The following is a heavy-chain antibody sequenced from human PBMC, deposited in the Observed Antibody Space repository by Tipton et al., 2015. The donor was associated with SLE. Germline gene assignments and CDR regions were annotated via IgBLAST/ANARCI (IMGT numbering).Heavy chain of an antibody. CDR1: GGSISSGSYY. J-gene: IGHJ4*02. CDR2: IYYSGST. Sequence: TLSLTCTVSGGSISSGSYYWSWIRQPPGKGLEWIGYIYYSGSTNYNPSLKSRVTISIDTSKNQFSLKLSSVTAADTAVYYCARQNVLLWSFDYWGQGTLVTVSS. V-gene: IGHV4-61*01. D-gene: IGHD3-10*01. CDR3: ARQNVLLWSFDY.